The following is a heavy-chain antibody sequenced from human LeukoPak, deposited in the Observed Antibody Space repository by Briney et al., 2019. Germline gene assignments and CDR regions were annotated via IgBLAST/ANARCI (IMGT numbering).Heavy chain of an antibody. CDR1: GFTFSTYA. D-gene: IGHD3-3*01. V-gene: IGHV3-64D*09. CDR2: ISSNGDNT. CDR3: VKVFWSGYYDY. Sequence: GGSLRLSCSASGFTFSTYAMHWVRQAPGKGLEYVSAISSNGDNTYYADSVKGGFSISRDNSKNTLYLQMSSLRAEDTAVYYCVKVFWSGYYDYWGQGTLVTVSS. J-gene: IGHJ4*02.